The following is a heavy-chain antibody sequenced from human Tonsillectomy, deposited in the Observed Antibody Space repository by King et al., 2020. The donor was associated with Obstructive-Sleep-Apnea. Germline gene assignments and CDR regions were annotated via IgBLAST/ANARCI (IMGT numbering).Heavy chain of an antibody. J-gene: IGHJ4*02. CDR3: ARDDYGGNIDY. Sequence: VQLQESGPGLVKPSETLSLTCTVSVGSISSYYLSWIRQPAGKGLEWMGRIYPSGSTNYNPALKSRVTMSVDTSKKQFSLKLSSVTAADTAVYYCARDDYGGNIDYGGQGTLVTVSS. CDR2: IYPSGST. CDR1: VGSISSYY. D-gene: IGHD4-23*01. V-gene: IGHV4-4*07.